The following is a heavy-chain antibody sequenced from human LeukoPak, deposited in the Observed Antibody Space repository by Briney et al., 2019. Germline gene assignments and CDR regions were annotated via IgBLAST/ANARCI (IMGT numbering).Heavy chain of an antibody. D-gene: IGHD3-16*01. Sequence: PGGSLRLSCAASGFTFSSYNMNWVRQAPGKGLEWVSSITSSSSYIYYADSVKGRFTISRDNAKNSLYLQINSLRAEDTAVYYCARAIAHSAYPGAQYSYAYGRFDSWGQGTLVTVSS. CDR2: ITSSSSYI. CDR1: GFTFSSYN. V-gene: IGHV3-21*01. CDR3: ARAIAHSAYPGAQYSYAYGRFDS. J-gene: IGHJ4*02.